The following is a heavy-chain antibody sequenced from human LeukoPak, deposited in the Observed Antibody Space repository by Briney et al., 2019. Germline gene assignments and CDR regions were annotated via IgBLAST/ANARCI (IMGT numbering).Heavy chain of an antibody. CDR1: RFTSRSYW. V-gene: IGHV3-7*03. J-gene: IGHJ1*01. CDR3: AKDDAWGRYKH. Sequence: VGTLRLSSAPSRFTSRSYWMSSVPPAPGKGPERVANIKQAGREQYYVDSVKGRFTISRDNSKNTVSLQMNSLRGEDTAVYYCAKDDAWGRYKHWGQGTLVTVSS. D-gene: IGHD3-16*02. CDR2: IKQAGREQ.